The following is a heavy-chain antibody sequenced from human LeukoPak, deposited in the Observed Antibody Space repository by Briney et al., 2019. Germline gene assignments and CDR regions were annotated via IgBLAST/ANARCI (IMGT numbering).Heavy chain of an antibody. V-gene: IGHV1-2*02. Sequence: ASVKVSCKASGYTFTGYYMHWVRQAPGQGLEWMGWINPNSGGTNYAQKFQGRVTMTRDTSISTAYMELSGLRSDDTAVYYCARETAHYYNSSGYENWFDPWGQGTLVTVSS. CDR1: GYTFTGYY. CDR2: INPNSGGT. J-gene: IGHJ5*02. D-gene: IGHD3-22*01. CDR3: ARETAHYYNSSGYENWFDP.